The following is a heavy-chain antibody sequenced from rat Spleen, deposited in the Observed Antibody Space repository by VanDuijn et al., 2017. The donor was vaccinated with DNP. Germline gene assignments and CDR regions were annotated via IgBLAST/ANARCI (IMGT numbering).Heavy chain of an antibody. J-gene: IGHJ4*01. CDR3: ASPYYYSSYIYLYYAMDA. CDR1: GFTFSDHY. D-gene: IGHD1-2*01. CDR2: ISYEGSNT. Sequence: EVQLVESGGGLVQPGRSLKLSCTASGFTFSDHYMAWVRQAPMKGLEWVASISYEGSNTYYGDSVKGRFTISRDNAKSILYLQMDSLRSEDTATYYCASPYYYSSYIYLYYAMDAWGQGTSVTVSS. V-gene: IGHV5-22*01.